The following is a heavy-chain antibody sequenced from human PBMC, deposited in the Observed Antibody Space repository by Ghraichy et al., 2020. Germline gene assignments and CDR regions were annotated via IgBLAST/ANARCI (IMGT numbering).Heavy chain of an antibody. Sequence: SETLSLTCAVSGGSISSGGYSWSWIRQPPGKGLEWIGYIYHSGSTYYNPSLKSRVTISVDRSKNQFSLKLSSVTAADTAVYYCARAGYSGGSYSRFDPWGQGTLVTVSS. CDR1: GGSISSGGYS. CDR2: IYHSGST. J-gene: IGHJ5*02. CDR3: ARAGYSGGSYSRFDP. V-gene: IGHV4-30-2*01. D-gene: IGHD5-12*01.